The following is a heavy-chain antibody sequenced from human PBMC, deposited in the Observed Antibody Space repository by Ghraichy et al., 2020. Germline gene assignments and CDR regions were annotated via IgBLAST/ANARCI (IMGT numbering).Heavy chain of an antibody. D-gene: IGHD3-22*01. V-gene: IGHV4-59*01. CDR1: GGSISSYY. CDR3: ARGDHYYDSSGHYFDY. Sequence: SETLSLTCTVSGGSISSYYWSWIRQPPGKGLEWIGYIYYSGSTNYNPSLKSRVTISVDTSKNQFSLKLSSVTAADTAVYYCARGDHYYDSSGHYFDYWGQGTLVTVSS. J-gene: IGHJ4*02. CDR2: IYYSGST.